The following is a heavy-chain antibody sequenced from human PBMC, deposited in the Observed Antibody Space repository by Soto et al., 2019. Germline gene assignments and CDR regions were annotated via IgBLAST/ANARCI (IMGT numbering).Heavy chain of an antibody. D-gene: IGHD3-22*01. J-gene: IGHJ4*02. V-gene: IGHV3-30*18. CDR2: ISYDGINK. Sequence: GGSLRLSCAASGFTFSSYAMHWVRQAPVKGLEWVAVISYDGINKYYADSVKGRFTISRDNSKNTLYLQMNSLRAEDTAVYHCANAPFQYDSSGYFDYWGQGTLVTVSS. CDR3: ANAPFQYDSSGYFDY. CDR1: GFTFSSYA.